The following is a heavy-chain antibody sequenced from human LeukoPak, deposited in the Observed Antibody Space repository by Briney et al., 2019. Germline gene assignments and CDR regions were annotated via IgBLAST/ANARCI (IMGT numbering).Heavy chain of an antibody. Sequence: SETLSLTCTVSGGSISSYYWSWIRQPPGKGLEWIGYIYYSGSTNYNPSLKSRVTISVDTSKNQFSLKLSSVTAADTAVYYCARDRTAYDFWSGFRLDDAFDIWGQGTMVTVSS. D-gene: IGHD3-3*01. CDR3: ARDRTAYDFWSGFRLDDAFDI. J-gene: IGHJ3*02. CDR2: IYYSGST. CDR1: GGSISSYY. V-gene: IGHV4-59*01.